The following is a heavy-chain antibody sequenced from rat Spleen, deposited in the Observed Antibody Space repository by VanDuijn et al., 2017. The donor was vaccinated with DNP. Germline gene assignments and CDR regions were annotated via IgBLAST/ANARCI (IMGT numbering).Heavy chain of an antibody. V-gene: IGHV5-20*01. CDR3: STLNYYASLSEYFDY. CDR1: GFIFSDYY. J-gene: IGHJ2*01. CDR2: ISYDGGST. Sequence: EVQLVESGGGLVQPRRSLKLSCAASGFIFSDYYMAWVRQGPTKGLERVASISYDGGSTHYRDSVKGRFTISRDNTRSTLYLQMDSLRSEDTATYYCSTLNYYASLSEYFDYWGQGVMVTVSS. D-gene: IGHD1-12*01.